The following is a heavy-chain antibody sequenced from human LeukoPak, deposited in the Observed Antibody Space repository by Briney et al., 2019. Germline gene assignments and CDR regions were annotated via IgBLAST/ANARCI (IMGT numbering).Heavy chain of an antibody. Sequence: GGSLRLSCAASGFTFSSSAMSWVRQAPGKGLEWVSAISNNGGYTYYADSVQGRFTISRDNSKSTLCLQMNGLRAEDTAVYYCAKQLGYCSDGSCYFPYWGQGTLVTISS. CDR1: GFTFSSSA. CDR3: AKQLGYCSDGSCYFPY. V-gene: IGHV3-23*01. CDR2: ISNNGGYT. J-gene: IGHJ4*02. D-gene: IGHD2-15*01.